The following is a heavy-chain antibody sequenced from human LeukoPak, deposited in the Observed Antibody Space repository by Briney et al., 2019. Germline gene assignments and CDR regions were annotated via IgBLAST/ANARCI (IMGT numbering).Heavy chain of an antibody. J-gene: IGHJ4*02. CDR2: IYCSGST. Sequence: PSETLSLTCTVSGGSISNYYWSWIRQPPGKGLEWIGYIYCSGSTNYHPSLKSRVTISVDTSKNQFSLKLSSVTAADTAVYYCARHPLDYWGQGILVTVSS. CDR1: GGSISNYY. CDR3: ARHPLDY. V-gene: IGHV4-59*08.